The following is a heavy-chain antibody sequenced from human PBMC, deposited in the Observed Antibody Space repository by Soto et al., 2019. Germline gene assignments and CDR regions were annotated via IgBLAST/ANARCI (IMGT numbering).Heavy chain of an antibody. V-gene: IGHV3-21*01. Sequence: EVQLVESGGGLVKPGGSLRLSCAASGFTFSRYSMNWVRQAPGKGLEGGSSISGSSSYIYYADSVKARFTISRDNAKNSLYLQMNSLRAEDTAVYYCARSYDILTGYSGFDYWGQGTLVTVSS. CDR3: ARSYDILTGYSGFDY. D-gene: IGHD3-9*01. CDR2: ISGSSSYI. CDR1: GFTFSRYS. J-gene: IGHJ4*02.